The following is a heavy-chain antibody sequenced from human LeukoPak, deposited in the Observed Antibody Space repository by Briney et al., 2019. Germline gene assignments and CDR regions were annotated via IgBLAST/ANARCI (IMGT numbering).Heavy chain of an antibody. Sequence: ASVKVSCKASGYTFTNYYIHWVRQAPGQGLEWMGLINPSGGTTIYAQKFQGRVTMTRDTSTRTVYMELSSLRSEDTAAHYCARSPGYSSNLNWFDPWGQGTLVTVSS. D-gene: IGHD6-13*01. V-gene: IGHV1-46*01. J-gene: IGHJ5*02. CDR3: ARSPGYSSNLNWFDP. CDR2: INPSGGTT. CDR1: GYTFTNYY.